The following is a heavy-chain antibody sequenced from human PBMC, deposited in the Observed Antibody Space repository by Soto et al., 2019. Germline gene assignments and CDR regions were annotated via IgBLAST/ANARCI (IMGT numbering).Heavy chain of an antibody. CDR3: ARDLGIAALTGY. CDR1: GGTFSSYA. V-gene: IGHV1-69*13. Sequence: SVKVSCTASGGTFSSYAISWVRQAPGQGLEWMGGIIPIFGTANYAQKFQGRVTITADESTSTAYMELSSLRSEDTAVYYCARDLGIAALTGYWGQGTLVTVSS. CDR2: IIPIFGTA. J-gene: IGHJ4*02. D-gene: IGHD6-13*01.